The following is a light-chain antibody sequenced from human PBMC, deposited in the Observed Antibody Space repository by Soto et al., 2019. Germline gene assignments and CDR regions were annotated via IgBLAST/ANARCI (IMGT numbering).Light chain of an antibody. CDR1: QSVTDTY. CDR2: GTS. V-gene: IGKV3-20*01. Sequence: DIVLTQSPGTLSLSVGERAALSCRASQSVTDTYLAWYQQKPGQAPRLIIYGTSIKATGISARFTGSGSGTDFTLTISRLAPEDFAVYYCQQYGSSPVTFGGGTRVEI. CDR3: QQYGSSPVT. J-gene: IGKJ4*01.